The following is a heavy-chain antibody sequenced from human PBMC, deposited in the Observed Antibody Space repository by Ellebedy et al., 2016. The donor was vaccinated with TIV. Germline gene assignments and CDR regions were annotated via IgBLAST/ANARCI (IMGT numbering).Heavy chain of an antibody. CDR1: GGSFSGYY. CDR2: INHSGST. J-gene: IGHJ6*02. V-gene: IGHV4-34*01. Sequence: SETLSLTXAVYGGSFSGYYWSWIRQPPGKGLEWIGEINHSGSTNYNPSLKSRVTISVDTSKNQFSLMLSSVTAADTAVYYCARHKGSYSYYGLDVWGQGTTVTVSS. D-gene: IGHD3-10*01. CDR3: ARHKGSYSYYGLDV.